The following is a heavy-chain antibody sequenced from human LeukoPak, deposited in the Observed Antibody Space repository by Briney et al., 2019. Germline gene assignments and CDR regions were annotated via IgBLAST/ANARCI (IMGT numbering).Heavy chain of an antibody. CDR1: GFTFSSYG. Sequence: GGSLRLSCAASGFTFSSYGMSWVRQAPGRGLEWVSSISPTAGSAYYADSVKGRFTISRDNSKNTLYLQMNSLRAEDTAIYCCAKVRTGHYFDYWGQGTLVTVSS. V-gene: IGHV3-23*01. CDR2: ISPTAGSA. CDR3: AKVRTGHYFDY. D-gene: IGHD3/OR15-3a*01. J-gene: IGHJ4*02.